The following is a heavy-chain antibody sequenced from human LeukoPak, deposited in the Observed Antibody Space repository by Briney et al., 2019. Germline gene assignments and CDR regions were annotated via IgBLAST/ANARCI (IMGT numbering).Heavy chain of an antibody. CDR1: GYSFTSYW. V-gene: IGHV5-51*01. Sequence: GESLKIPCKGSGYSFTSYWIGWVRQMPGKGLEWMGIIYPGDSDTRYSPSFQGQVTISADKSISTAYLQWSSLKASDTAMYYCARSTYYDFWSGQLSDAFDIWGQGTMVTVSS. D-gene: IGHD3-3*01. CDR2: IYPGDSDT. J-gene: IGHJ3*02. CDR3: ARSTYYDFWSGQLSDAFDI.